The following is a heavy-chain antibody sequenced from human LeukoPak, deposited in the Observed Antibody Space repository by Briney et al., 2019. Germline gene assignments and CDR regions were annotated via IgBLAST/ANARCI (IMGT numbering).Heavy chain of an antibody. CDR3: ARGTYYYDSSGSSRADDAFDV. D-gene: IGHD3-22*01. CDR2: INHSGST. J-gene: IGHJ3*01. Sequence: SETLSLTCAVYGGSFSGYYWSWIRQPPGKGLEWIGEINHSGSTNYNPTLKSRVTISVDTSKNQFSLKLSSVTAADTAVYYCARGTYYYDSSGSSRADDAFDVWGQGTMVTVSS. V-gene: IGHV4-34*01. CDR1: GGSFSGYY.